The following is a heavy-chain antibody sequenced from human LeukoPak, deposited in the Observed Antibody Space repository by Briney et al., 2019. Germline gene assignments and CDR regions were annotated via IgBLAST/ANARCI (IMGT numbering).Heavy chain of an antibody. CDR3: ARPVAGTLFDP. D-gene: IGHD6-19*01. CDR2: IYYSGST. CDR1: GGSISSSSYY. J-gene: IGHJ5*01. Sequence: SETLSLTCTVSGGSISSSSYYSGWIRQPPGKGLEWIGSIYYSGSTYYNPSLKSRVTISVDTSKNQFSLKRSSVTAADTAVYDCARPVAGTLFDPWGQGTLVTASS. V-gene: IGHV4-39*01.